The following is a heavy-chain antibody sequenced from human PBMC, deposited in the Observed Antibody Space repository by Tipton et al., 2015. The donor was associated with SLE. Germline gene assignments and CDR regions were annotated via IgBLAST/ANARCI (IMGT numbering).Heavy chain of an antibody. Sequence: QSGAEVKKPGASVKVSCKASGYTFSSDGINWVRRAPGQGLEWVGWITTSNGNAYPAQKLQDRVIMTTDTLTSTAYMELRGLTSDGTAGYYCARGVPATGGGGEGDYFYYMDVWGKGTTVTVS. V-gene: IGHV1-18*01. CDR1: GYTFSSDG. CDR2: ITTSNGNA. J-gene: IGHJ6*03. D-gene: IGHD2-15*01. CDR3: ARGVPATGGGGEGDYFYYMDV.